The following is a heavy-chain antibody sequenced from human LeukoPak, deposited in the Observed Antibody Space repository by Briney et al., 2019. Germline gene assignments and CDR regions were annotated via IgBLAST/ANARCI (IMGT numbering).Heavy chain of an antibody. CDR2: IDYRGST. D-gene: IGHD5-18*01. CDR1: GDSISTYY. CDR3: ARSRSGYSYDHAAFEI. J-gene: IGHJ3*02. V-gene: IGHV4-59*01. Sequence: PSETLSLTCTVSGDSISTYYWSWIRQPPGKGLEWIAYIDYRGSTTYNPSLRSRVTISVDTSRNQFSLKLSSVTAADTAVYYCARSRSGYSYDHAAFEIWGQRTMVTVSS.